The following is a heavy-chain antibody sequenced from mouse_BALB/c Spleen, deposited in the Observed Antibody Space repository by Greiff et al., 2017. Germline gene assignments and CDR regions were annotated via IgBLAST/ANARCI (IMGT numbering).Heavy chain of an antibody. J-gene: IGHJ3*01. D-gene: IGHD4-1*02. V-gene: IGHV1-4*02. CDR3: ARFSNWDWFAY. Sequence: VQLQQSAAELARPGASVKMSCKASGYTFTSYTMHWVKQRPGQGLEWIGYINPSSGNTEYNQKFKDKTTLTADKSSSTAYMQLSSLTSEDSAVYYCARFSNWDWFAYWGQGTLVTVSA. CDR2: INPSSGNT. CDR1: GYTFTSYT.